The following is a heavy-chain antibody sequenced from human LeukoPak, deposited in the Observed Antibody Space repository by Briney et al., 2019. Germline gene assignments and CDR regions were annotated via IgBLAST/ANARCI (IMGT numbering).Heavy chain of an antibody. CDR2: IYYSGST. V-gene: IGHV4-39*07. D-gene: IGHD1-7*01. J-gene: IGHJ4*02. CDR1: GGSISSSSYY. CDR3: ARAPYNWNYAGLYFDY. Sequence: PSETLSLTCTVSGGSISSSSYYWGWIRQPPGKGLEWIGSIYYSGSTYYNPSLKSRVTISVDTSKNQFSLKLTSVTAADTAVYYCARAPYNWNYAGLYFDYWGQGTLVTVSS.